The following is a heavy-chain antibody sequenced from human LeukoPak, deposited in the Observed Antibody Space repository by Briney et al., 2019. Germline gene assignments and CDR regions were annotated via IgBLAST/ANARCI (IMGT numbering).Heavy chain of an antibody. V-gene: IGHV3-23*01. D-gene: IGHD2-2*02. CDR2: ISASGGGA. CDR3: AKDVRRAEYCSATTCYTSSFDS. J-gene: IGHJ4*02. CDR1: GFTFKKFA. Sequence: PPGGSLRLSCGASGFTFKKFAMTWVRQAPGKGLEWVSTISASGGGAYYADSVKGRFTISRGNYKDTLSLQMNTLRAEDTAVYYCAKDVRRAEYCSATTCYTSSFDSWGQGTLVTVSS.